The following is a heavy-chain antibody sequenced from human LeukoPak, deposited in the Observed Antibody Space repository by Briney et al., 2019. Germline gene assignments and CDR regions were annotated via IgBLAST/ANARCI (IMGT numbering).Heavy chain of an antibody. CDR3: AKARYCSGGSCYSNYYCGMDV. J-gene: IGHJ6*02. V-gene: IGHV3-9*01. D-gene: IGHD2-15*01. CDR1: GFTFDDYA. Sequence: PGRSLRLSCAASGFTFDDYAMHWVRQAPGKGLEWVSGISWNSGSIGYADSVKGRFTISRDNAKNSLYLQMNSLRAEDTALYYCAKARYCSGGSCYSNYYCGMDVWGQGTTVTVSS. CDR2: ISWNSGSI.